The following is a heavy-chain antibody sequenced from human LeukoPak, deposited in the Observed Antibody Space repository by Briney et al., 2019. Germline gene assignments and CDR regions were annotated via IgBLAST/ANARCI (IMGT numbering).Heavy chain of an antibody. Sequence: GGSLRLSCAASGFTFSSLWMYWVRQAPGTGLVWVSSINSDGRDTRYADSVKGRFTISRDNAKNTVYLQMNSLRAEDTAVYYCARNHWNYVYYGMDVWGQGTTVTVSS. CDR1: GFTFSSLW. CDR3: ARNHWNYVYYGMDV. J-gene: IGHJ6*02. V-gene: IGHV3-74*01. CDR2: INSDGRDT. D-gene: IGHD1-1*01.